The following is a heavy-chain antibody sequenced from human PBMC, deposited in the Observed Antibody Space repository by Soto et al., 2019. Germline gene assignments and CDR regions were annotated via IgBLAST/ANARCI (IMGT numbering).Heavy chain of an antibody. J-gene: IGHJ4*02. CDR2: INHSGST. CDR3: ARVGGYSYGSIDY. D-gene: IGHD5-18*01. V-gene: IGHV4-34*01. Sequence: QVQLQLSGTGLLKPSETLSLTCAVYGGSFSGYYWSWIRQPPGKGLEWIGEINHSGSTNYNPSLKSRVTISVDTSKNQFSLKLSSVTAADTAVYYCARVGGYSYGSIDYWGQGTLVTVSS. CDR1: GGSFSGYY.